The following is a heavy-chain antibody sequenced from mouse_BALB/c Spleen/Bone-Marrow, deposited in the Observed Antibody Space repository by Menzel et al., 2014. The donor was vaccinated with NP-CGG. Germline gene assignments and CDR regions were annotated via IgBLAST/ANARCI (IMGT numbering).Heavy chain of an antibody. D-gene: IGHD2-4*01. V-gene: IGHV1-14*01. Sequence: EVQLQESGPELVKPGASVKMSCKASGYTFTSYFTHWVKQRPGQGLEWIGYINPYNDGTKYNEKFKGKATLTSDKSSSTAYMELSSLTSEDSAVYYCTRIYYDYDGVWFVYWGQGTLVTVSA. CDR3: TRIYYDYDGVWFVY. CDR1: GYTFTSYF. CDR2: INPYNDGT. J-gene: IGHJ3*01.